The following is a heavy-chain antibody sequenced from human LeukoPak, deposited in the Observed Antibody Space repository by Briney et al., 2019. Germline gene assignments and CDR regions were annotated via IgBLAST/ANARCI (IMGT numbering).Heavy chain of an antibody. J-gene: IGHJ3*02. CDR2: IYYSGST. Sequence: SETLSLTCTVSGGSISSGGYYWSWIRQHPGKGLEWIGYIYYSGSTYYNPSLKSRVTISVDTSKNQFSLKLSSVTAADTAVYYCARRATGPPNAFDIWGQGTMVTVSS. CDR1: GGSISSGGYY. CDR3: ARRATGPPNAFDI. V-gene: IGHV4-39*01. D-gene: IGHD1-1*01.